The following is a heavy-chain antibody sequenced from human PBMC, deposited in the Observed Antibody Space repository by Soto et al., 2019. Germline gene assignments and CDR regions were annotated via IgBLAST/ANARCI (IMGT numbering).Heavy chain of an antibody. Sequence: EVQLLESVGGLVQPGGSLRLSCAASGFTFSSYAMSWVRQAPGKGLEWVSAISGSGGSTYYADSVKGRFTISRDNSKNTLYLQMNSLRAEDTAVYYCAKATYYYDSSGPTVYWGQGTLVTVSS. J-gene: IGHJ4*02. CDR1: GFTFSSYA. CDR2: ISGSGGST. D-gene: IGHD3-22*01. V-gene: IGHV3-23*01. CDR3: AKATYYYDSSGPTVY.